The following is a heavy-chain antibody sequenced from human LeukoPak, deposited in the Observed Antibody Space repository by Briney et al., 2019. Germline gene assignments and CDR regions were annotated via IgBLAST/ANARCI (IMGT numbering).Heavy chain of an antibody. Sequence: ASVKVSCKVSGYTLTELSMHWVRQAPGKGLEWMGGFDPEDGETIYAQKFQGRVTMTEDTSTDTAYMELSSLRSEDTAVYYCARGPRVDYDSSGYYYDPRFDYWGQGTLVTVSS. CDR1: GYTLTELS. CDR3: ARGPRVDYDSSGYYYDPRFDY. D-gene: IGHD3-22*01. V-gene: IGHV1-24*01. CDR2: FDPEDGET. J-gene: IGHJ4*02.